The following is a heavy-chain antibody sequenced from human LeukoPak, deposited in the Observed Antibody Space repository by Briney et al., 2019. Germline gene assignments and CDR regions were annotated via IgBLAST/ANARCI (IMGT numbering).Heavy chain of an antibody. J-gene: IGHJ3*01. CDR2: ITPMVDTA. V-gene: IGHV1-69*05. D-gene: IGHD1-1*01. CDR3: ARGNWSDAFDV. CDR1: GGTFSSYA. Sequence: SVKVSCKASGGTFSSYAISWVRQAPGQGLEWMGGITPMVDTAKYAQKFQDRVTISTDESARTSYLDMTSLTSEDTAVYYCARGNWSDAFDVWGQGALVTVSS.